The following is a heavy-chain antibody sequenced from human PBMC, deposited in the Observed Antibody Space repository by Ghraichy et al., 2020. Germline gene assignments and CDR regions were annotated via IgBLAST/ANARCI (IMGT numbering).Heavy chain of an antibody. CDR2: VSYDESNK. CDR1: GFTFSSHA. V-gene: IGHV3-30*18. J-gene: IGHJ6*02. CDR3: AKVDNNGWGHYYYGMDV. Sequence: GGSLRLSCAASGFTFSSHAMHWVRQAPGKGLEWVAFVSYDESNKYYADSVKGRFTISRDNSKHTLYLQMTSLRAEDTAVYYCAKVDNNGWGHYYYGMDVWGQGTTVTVSS. D-gene: IGHD6-19*01.